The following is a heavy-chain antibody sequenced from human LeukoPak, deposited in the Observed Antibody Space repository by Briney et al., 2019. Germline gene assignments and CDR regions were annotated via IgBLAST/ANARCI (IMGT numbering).Heavy chain of an antibody. J-gene: IGHJ4*02. V-gene: IGHV4-38-2*02. CDR3: ARSRGYSVTADY. D-gene: IGHD5-18*01. Sequence: SETLSLTCTVSGYSISSGYYWGWIRQPPGKGLGWIGSIYHSGSTYYNPSLKSRVTISVDTSKNQFSLKLSSVTAADTAVYYCARSRGYSVTADYWGQGTLVTVSS. CDR2: IYHSGST. CDR1: GYSISSGYY.